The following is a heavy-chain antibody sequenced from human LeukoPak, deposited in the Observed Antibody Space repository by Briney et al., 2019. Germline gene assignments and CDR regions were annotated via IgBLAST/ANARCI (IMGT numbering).Heavy chain of an antibody. J-gene: IGHJ3*02. CDR2: ISAYNGNT. CDR1: GYSFTRYG. Sequence: ASVKVSCKASGYSFTRYGISWVRQAPGQGLEWMVWISAYNGNTNYAQKFQGGVTMTTDTSTSTAYMELRSLRYDDTALYYCARARYCSSTRCYGPEDDAFDIWGQGTMVTVSS. V-gene: IGHV1-18*01. D-gene: IGHD2-2*01. CDR3: ARARYCSSTRCYGPEDDAFDI.